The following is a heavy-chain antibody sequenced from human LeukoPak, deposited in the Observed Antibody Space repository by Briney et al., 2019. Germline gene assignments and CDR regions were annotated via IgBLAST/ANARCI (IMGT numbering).Heavy chain of an antibody. Sequence: PSETLSLTCAVYGGSFSGYYWSWIRQPPGKGLEWIGEINHSGSTNYNPSLKSRVTISVDTSKNQFSLKLSSVTAADTAVYYCASLPDPLGTYFDLWSRGTLVTVSS. J-gene: IGHJ2*01. D-gene: IGHD1-1*01. CDR2: INHSGST. CDR1: GGSFSGYY. V-gene: IGHV4-34*01. CDR3: ASLPDPLGTYFDL.